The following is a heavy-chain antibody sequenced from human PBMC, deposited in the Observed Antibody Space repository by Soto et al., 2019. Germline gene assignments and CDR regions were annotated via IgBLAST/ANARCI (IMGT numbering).Heavy chain of an antibody. CDR3: ARVGGTNGVRPYYFDY. D-gene: IGHD2-8*01. J-gene: IGHJ4*02. CDR1: GYTFITYD. Sequence: ASVKVSCKASGYTFITYDINWVRQAPGQGLEWMGWMNPYNGNAGYAQNFQGRVTMTRNTSINTAYMELSSLRSNDTAVYYCARVGGTNGVRPYYFDYWGQGTLVTVS. V-gene: IGHV1-8*01. CDR2: MNPYNGNA.